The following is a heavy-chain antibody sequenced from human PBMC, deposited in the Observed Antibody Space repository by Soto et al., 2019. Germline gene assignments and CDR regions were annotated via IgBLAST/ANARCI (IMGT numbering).Heavy chain of an antibody. Sequence: QVQLQESGPGLVKPSETLSLPCYVSGVSMNDYYWSWIRQTAGRGLEWIGRIFTNGNTNYNPYLRGRLTMSVDTSTNQVSLRLTSVTAADTAVYYCASGPLVSRYYGLNVWGQGTTVTVSS. J-gene: IGHJ6*02. CDR3: ASGPLVSRYYGLNV. V-gene: IGHV4-4*07. CDR2: IFTNGNT. CDR1: GVSMNDYY.